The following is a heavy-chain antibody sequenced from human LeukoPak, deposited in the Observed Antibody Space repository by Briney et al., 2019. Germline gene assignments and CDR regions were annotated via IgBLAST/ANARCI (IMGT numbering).Heavy chain of an antibody. J-gene: IGHJ5*01. CDR1: GFTFSDAW. V-gene: IGHV3-15*01. CDR2: IKSQTGGGTT. D-gene: IGHD1-26*01. Sequence: GGSLRLSCAASGFTFSDAWMSWVRQAPGKGLEWVGRIKSQTGGGTTDYAAPVKGRFSISRDDSKSTLYLQMNSLKTEDTAVYYCTRVGTTWFHSWGQGTLVTVSS. CDR3: TRVGTTWFHS.